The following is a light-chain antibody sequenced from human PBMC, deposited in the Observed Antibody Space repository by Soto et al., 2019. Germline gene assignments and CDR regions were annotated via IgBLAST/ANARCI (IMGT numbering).Light chain of an antibody. CDR2: GAS. V-gene: IGKV3-20*01. CDR3: QQYGRT. J-gene: IGKJ1*01. Sequence: EIVLTQSPGTLSLSPGERATLSCRASQSVSSSFLAWYQQKPGQAPRLLIYGASSRATGIPDRFSGSGSGTDFTLTISRLEPEDFAVYSCQQYGRTFGQGTKVDI. CDR1: QSVSSSF.